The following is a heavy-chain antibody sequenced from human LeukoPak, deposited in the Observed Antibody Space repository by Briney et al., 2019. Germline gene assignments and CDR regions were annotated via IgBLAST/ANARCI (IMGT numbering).Heavy chain of an antibody. CDR3: AKVEASSWYPGLDY. D-gene: IGHD6-13*01. J-gene: IGHJ4*02. Sequence: TGGSLRLSCAASGFTFSSYGVHWVRQAPGKGLEWVAFIRYDGSNEDYADSVKGRFTISRDNAKNTLYLQMNSLRDEDTAMYYCAKVEASSWYPGLDYWGQGTLVIVSS. CDR1: GFTFSSYG. CDR2: IRYDGSNE. V-gene: IGHV3-30*02.